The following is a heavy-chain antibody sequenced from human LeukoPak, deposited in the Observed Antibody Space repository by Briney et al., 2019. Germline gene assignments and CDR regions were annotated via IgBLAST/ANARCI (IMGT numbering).Heavy chain of an antibody. CDR3: ARDSRAYCSGGSCVSIDY. V-gene: IGHV1-2*02. Sequence: ASVKVSCKASGYTFTGYYMNWVRQAPGQGLEWMGWINPNSGGTNYAQKVQGRVTITRDTSISTAYMELSRLRSDDTAVYYCARDSRAYCSGGSCVSIDYWGQGTLVTVSS. CDR2: INPNSGGT. J-gene: IGHJ4*02. D-gene: IGHD2-15*01. CDR1: GYTFTGYY.